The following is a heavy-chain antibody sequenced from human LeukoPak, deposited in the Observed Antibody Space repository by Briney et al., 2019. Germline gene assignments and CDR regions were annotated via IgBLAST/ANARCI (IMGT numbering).Heavy chain of an antibody. Sequence: GGSLRLSCAASGFTFDDYAMHWVRQAPGKGLEWVSGISWNSGSIGYADSVKGRFTISRDNAKNSLYLQMNSLRAEDMALYYCAKSPGYSGGYYFDYWGQGTLVTVSS. CDR3: AKSPGYSGGYYFDY. D-gene: IGHD3-16*01. CDR2: ISWNSGSI. V-gene: IGHV3-9*03. CDR1: GFTFDDYA. J-gene: IGHJ4*02.